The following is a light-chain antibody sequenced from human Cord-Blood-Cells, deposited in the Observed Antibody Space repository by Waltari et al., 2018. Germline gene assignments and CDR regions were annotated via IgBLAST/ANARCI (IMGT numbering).Light chain of an antibody. V-gene: IGKV3-11*01. CDR2: DAS. CDR3: QQRSNWPPIT. CDR1: QSVSSY. Sequence: EIVLTQSPALLSLSPGERATLSCRASQSVSSYLAWYQQKPGQAHRLLIYDASNRATGIPARFSGSGSGTDFTLTISSLEPEDFAVYYCQQRSNWPPITFGQGTRLEIK. J-gene: IGKJ5*01.